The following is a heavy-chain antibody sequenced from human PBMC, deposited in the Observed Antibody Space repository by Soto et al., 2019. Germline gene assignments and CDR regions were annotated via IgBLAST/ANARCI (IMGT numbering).Heavy chain of an antibody. CDR3: ARLGDYVWGSYRYRWFDP. V-gene: IGHV1-18*01. Sequence: QVQLVQSGAEVKKPGASVKVSCKASGYTFTSYGISWVRQAPGQGLEWMGWISAYNGNTNYAQKLQGRVTMTTDTSTRTGYMERRSLRNDDTAVYYCARLGDYVWGSYRYRWFDPWGQGTLVTVSS. CDR2: ISAYNGNT. J-gene: IGHJ5*02. CDR1: GYTFTSYG. D-gene: IGHD3-16*02.